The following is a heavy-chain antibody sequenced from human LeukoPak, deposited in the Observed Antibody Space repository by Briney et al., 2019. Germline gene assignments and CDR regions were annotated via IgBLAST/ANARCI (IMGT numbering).Heavy chain of an antibody. J-gene: IGHJ6*02. Sequence: GGSLRLSCAASGFTVSSYHMSWVRQAPGKGLEWVSVIYSGGSTYYADSVKGRFTISRDNSKNTLHLQMNSLRAEDTAVYYCARDLKITAAGKIYYGMGVWGQGTTASVSS. CDR1: GFTVSSYH. D-gene: IGHD6-13*01. V-gene: IGHV3-66*01. CDR3: ARDLKITAAGKIYYGMGV. CDR2: IYSGGST.